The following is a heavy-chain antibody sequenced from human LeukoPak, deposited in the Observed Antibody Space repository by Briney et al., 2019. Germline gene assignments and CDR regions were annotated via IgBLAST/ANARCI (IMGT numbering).Heavy chain of an antibody. CDR3: ARGGKGTPDY. Sequence: SETLSLTCAVSSVPITTNNWWSWVRQSPGKGLEWIGEIYHSGSTRYNPSLKSRATISVDRSKSQFSLKMTSVTAADTAFYYCARGGKGTPDYWGQGTLVTVSS. V-gene: IGHV4-4*02. J-gene: IGHJ4*02. CDR1: SVPITTNNW. CDR2: IYHSGST. D-gene: IGHD2-15*01.